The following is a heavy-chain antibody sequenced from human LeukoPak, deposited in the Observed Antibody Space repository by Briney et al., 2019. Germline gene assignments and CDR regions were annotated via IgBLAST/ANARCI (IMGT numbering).Heavy chain of an antibody. V-gene: IGHV3-21*01. D-gene: IGHD3-9*01. CDR3: ARVLRDYYFDF. J-gene: IGHJ4*02. Sequence: GGSLRLSCEASGFTFSGYNMNWVRKAPGKGLEWVSSITSSSAYIYHADSVKGRFTISRDNAKNSLYLQMNSLRAEDTAVYYRARVLRDYYFDFWGQGTLVTVSS. CDR2: ITSSSAYI. CDR1: GFTFSGYN.